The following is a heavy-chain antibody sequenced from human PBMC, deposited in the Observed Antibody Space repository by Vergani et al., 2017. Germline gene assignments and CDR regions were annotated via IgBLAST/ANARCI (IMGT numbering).Heavy chain of an antibody. Sequence: QVQLVESGGGVVQPGGSLRLSCAASGFTFSSYGMHWVRQAPGKGLEWVAFIRYDGSNKYYADSVKGRFTISRDNSKNTLYLQMNSLRAEDTAVYYCARGRARELTTPYYYYYYMDVWGKGTTVTVSS. CDR2: IRYDGSNK. D-gene: IGHD1-1*01. J-gene: IGHJ6*03. CDR1: GFTFSSYG. CDR3: ARGRARELTTPYYYYYYMDV. V-gene: IGHV3-30*02.